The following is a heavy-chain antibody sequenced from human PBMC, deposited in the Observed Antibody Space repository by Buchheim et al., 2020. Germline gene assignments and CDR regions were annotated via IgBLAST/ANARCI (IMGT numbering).Heavy chain of an antibody. CDR1: GFTFSSYS. J-gene: IGHJ4*02. CDR2: FSGGGGDP. D-gene: IGHD1-1*01. Sequence: EVQLVESGGGLVQPGGSLRLSCAASGFTFSSYSMIWVRQAPGKGLEWVSTFSGGGGDPYYADSVKGRFTISRDDSKNTLYMQMNSLRAEDTAVYYCARRTILSGYYFDYWGQGTL. CDR3: ARRTILSGYYFDY. V-gene: IGHV3-23*04.